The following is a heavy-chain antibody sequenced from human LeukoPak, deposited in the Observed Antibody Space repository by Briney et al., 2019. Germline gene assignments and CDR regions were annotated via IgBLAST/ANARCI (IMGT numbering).Heavy chain of an antibody. Sequence: PGGSLRLSCAASGFTFSSYSMNWVRQAPGKGLEWVSYISSSSSTIYYADSVKGRFTISRDNAKNSLYLQMNSLRAEDTAVYYCARDPLRAAAGPNWFDPWGQGTLVTVSS. CDR3: ARDPLRAAAGPNWFDP. J-gene: IGHJ5*02. CDR2: ISSSSSTI. CDR1: GFTFSSYS. D-gene: IGHD6-13*01. V-gene: IGHV3-48*01.